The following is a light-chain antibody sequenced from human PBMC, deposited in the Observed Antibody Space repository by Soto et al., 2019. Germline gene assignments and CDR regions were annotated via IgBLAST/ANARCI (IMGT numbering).Light chain of an antibody. CDR3: SSYAGSNTVA. CDR1: SSDVGGYYY. CDR2: EVT. V-gene: IGLV2-8*01. J-gene: IGLJ2*01. Sequence: QAVVTQPPSASGSPGQSVTISCTGTSSDVGGYYYVSWYQQHPGKAPKLIIYEVTKRPSGVPDRFSGSKSGNTASLTVSGLQPEDEADYYCSSYAGSNTVAFGGGTKLTVL.